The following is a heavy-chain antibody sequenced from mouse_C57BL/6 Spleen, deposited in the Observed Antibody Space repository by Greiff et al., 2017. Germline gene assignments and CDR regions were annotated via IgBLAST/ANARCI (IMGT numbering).Heavy chain of an antibody. CDR1: GYTFTSYW. CDR2: IYPGSGST. Sequence: QVHVKQPGAELVKPGASVKMSCKASGYTFTSYWITWVKQRPGQGLEWIGDIYPGSGSTNYNEKFKSKATLTVDTSSSTAYMQLSSLTSEDSAVYYCARNLNYYGSSYEFAYWGQGTLVTVSA. V-gene: IGHV1-55*01. CDR3: ARNLNYYGSSYEFAY. D-gene: IGHD1-1*01. J-gene: IGHJ3*01.